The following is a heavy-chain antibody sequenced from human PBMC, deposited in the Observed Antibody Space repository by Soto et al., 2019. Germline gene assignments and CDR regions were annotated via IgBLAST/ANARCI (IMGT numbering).Heavy chain of an antibody. Sequence: QVQLVESGGGVVQPGRSLRLSCAASGFTFSSYAMHWVRQAPGKGLEWVAVISYDGSNKYYADSVKGRFTISRDNSKNTLYLQMNSLRAEDTAVYYCARDPGIVVVPAASYYYYYGMDVWGQGTTVTVSS. CDR2: ISYDGSNK. D-gene: IGHD2-2*01. CDR3: ARDPGIVVVPAASYYYYYGMDV. J-gene: IGHJ6*02. V-gene: IGHV3-30-3*01. CDR1: GFTFSSYA.